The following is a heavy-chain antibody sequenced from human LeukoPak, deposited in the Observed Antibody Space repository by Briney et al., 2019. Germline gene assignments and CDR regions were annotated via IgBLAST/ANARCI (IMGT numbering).Heavy chain of an antibody. CDR3: ARPMTTVSTYYYYSGMDV. J-gene: IGHJ6*01. CDR2: ISYDGSNK. CDR1: GFTFSSYA. V-gene: IGHV3-30-3*01. Sequence: GRSLRLSCAASGFTFSSYAMHWVRQAPGKGLEWVAVISYDGSNKYYADSVKGRFTISRDNSKNTLYLQMNSLKAEDTAVYYCARPMTTVSTYYYYSGMDVWGQGTRSPSPQ. D-gene: IGHD4-11*01.